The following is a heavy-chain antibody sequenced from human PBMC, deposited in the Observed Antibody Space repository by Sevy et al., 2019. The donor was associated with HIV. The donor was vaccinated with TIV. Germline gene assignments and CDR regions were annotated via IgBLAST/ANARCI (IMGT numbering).Heavy chain of an antibody. CDR3: ARHQLRVSATGFDY. Sequence: GGSLRLSCAASGFTFSNYNMDWVRQAPGKGLERVSYITFSSNTIYYADSVKGRFTISRDNAKKSLYLQMNSLRAEDTAVYYCARHQLRVSATGFDYWGQGTLVTVSS. CDR2: ITFSSNTI. CDR1: GFTFSNYN. D-gene: IGHD6-13*01. J-gene: IGHJ4*02. V-gene: IGHV3-48*01.